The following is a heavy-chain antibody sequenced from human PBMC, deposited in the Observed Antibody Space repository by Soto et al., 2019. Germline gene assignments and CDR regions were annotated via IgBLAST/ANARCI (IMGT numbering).Heavy chain of an antibody. D-gene: IGHD3-22*01. V-gene: IGHV4-31*03. CDR3: ARVDYYDSSLYFDY. Sequence: PSETLSLTCTVSGGSISSGGYYWSWIRQHPGKGLEWIGYIYYSGSTYYNPSLKSRVTISVDTSKNQFSLKLSSVTAADTAVYYCARVDYYDSSLYFDYWGQGTLVTVSS. CDR1: GGSISSGGYY. J-gene: IGHJ4*02. CDR2: IYYSGST.